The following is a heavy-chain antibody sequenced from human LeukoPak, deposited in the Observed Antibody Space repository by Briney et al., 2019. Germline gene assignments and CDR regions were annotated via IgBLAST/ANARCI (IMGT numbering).Heavy chain of an antibody. J-gene: IGHJ5*02. D-gene: IGHD4-11*01. CDR3: ASRNLHAWFDP. CDR1: GGSISSSSYY. V-gene: IGHV4-39*01. Sequence: ASETLSLTCTVSGGSISSSSYYWGWIRQPPGKGLEWIGSIYYSGSTYYNPSLKSRVTISVDTSKNQFSLKLSSVTAADTAVYYCASRNLHAWFDPWGQGTLVTVSS. CDR2: IYYSGST.